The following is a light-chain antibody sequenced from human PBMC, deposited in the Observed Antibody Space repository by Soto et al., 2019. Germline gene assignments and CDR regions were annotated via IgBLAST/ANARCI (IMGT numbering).Light chain of an antibody. J-gene: IGKJ2*01. V-gene: IGKV1-5*03. CDR1: QSISSW. Sequence: DIQMTQSPSTLSASVGDRVTITCRASQSISSWLAWNQQKPGKAPKLLIYKASSLEGGVPSRFSGSGSGAEFTLTISSLQPDDFATYYCQQYNSYSSTFGQGTKLEIK. CDR2: KAS. CDR3: QQYNSYSST.